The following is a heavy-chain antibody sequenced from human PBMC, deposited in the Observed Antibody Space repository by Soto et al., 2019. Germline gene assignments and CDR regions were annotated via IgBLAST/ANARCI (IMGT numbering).Heavy chain of an antibody. V-gene: IGHV4-31*03. Sequence: SETLSLTCTVSGGSINSDGYYWSWIRQHPGKGLEWIGYIYSSGATFYNPSLKSRVTMSLDTSKNTLYLQMNSLRAEDTAVYYCAKDHDYGDYDGDYWGQGTLVTVSS. CDR1: GGSINSDGYY. D-gene: IGHD4-17*01. CDR3: AKDHDYGDYDGDY. J-gene: IGHJ4*02. CDR2: IYSSGAT.